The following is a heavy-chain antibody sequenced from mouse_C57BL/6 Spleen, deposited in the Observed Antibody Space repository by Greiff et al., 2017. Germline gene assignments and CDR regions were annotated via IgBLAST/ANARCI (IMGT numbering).Heavy chain of an antibody. CDR1: GFTFSSYG. Sequence: EVKLVESGGDLVKPGGSLKLSCAASGFTFSSYGMSWVRQTPDKRLEWVATISSGGSYTYYPDSVKGRFTISRDNAKNTLYLQMSSLTSEDTAMYYCARQGGLGYFDYWGQGTTLTVSS. D-gene: IGHD4-1*01. CDR2: ISSGGSYT. V-gene: IGHV5-6*02. CDR3: ARQGGLGYFDY. J-gene: IGHJ2*01.